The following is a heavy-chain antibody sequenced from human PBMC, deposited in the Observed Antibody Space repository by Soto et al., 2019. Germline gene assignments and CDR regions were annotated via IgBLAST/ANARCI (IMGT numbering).Heavy chain of an antibody. Sequence: VSLRLSCTDSGFTFSSSTMTWVRQGPGKGLEWVSSISSSSSYIYFADSLKGRFTISRDNAKNSLYLQMNSLRAEDTAVYYCARDIGEMSAVWGQGTQVTVSS. V-gene: IGHV3-21*06. D-gene: IGHD3-10*01. J-gene: IGHJ4*02. CDR1: GFTFSSST. CDR3: ARDIGEMSAV. CDR2: ISSSSSYI.